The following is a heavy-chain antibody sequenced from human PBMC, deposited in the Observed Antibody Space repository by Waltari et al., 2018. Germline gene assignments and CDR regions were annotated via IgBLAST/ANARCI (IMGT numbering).Heavy chain of an antibody. J-gene: IGHJ1*01. Sequence: QVQLQESGPGLVKPSETLSLTCTVSGGSISSYYWSWIRQPPGKGLEWIGYIYYSGSTNYTPSLRSRVTISVDTSKNQFSLKLSSVTAADTAVYYCARVGYDSSGYNFQHWGQGTLVTVSS. D-gene: IGHD3-22*01. CDR3: ARVGYDSSGYNFQH. CDR1: GGSISSYY. CDR2: IYYSGST. V-gene: IGHV4-59*01.